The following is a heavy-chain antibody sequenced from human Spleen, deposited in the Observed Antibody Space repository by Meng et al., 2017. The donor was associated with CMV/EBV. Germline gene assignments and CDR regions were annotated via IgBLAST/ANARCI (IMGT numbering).Heavy chain of an antibody. CDR1: GGFISSVYYY. J-gene: IGHJ4*02. Sequence: QVTLQGWGPGLVRPSEPLSLTCTSSGGFISSVYYYWSWIRQPPGKGLELIGHIYYSGSTSYNPSLKSRVTISVDTSNNQFSLKLSSVTAADTAVYYCARVGGSGSYYNVDYWGQGTLVTVSS. CDR2: IYYSGST. CDR3: ARVGGSGSYYNVDY. V-gene: IGHV4-30-4*01. D-gene: IGHD3-10*01.